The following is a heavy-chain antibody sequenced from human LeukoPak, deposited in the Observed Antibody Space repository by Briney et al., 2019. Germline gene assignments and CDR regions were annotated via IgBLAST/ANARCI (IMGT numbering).Heavy chain of an antibody. CDR2: IQQDGSEK. Sequence: GGSLRLSCAASGFTFKGYRMIWVRQAPGKGLEWVANIQQDGSEKKYVDSVKGRFTISRDNAKNSLYLQMDSLRAEDTAVYYCVRLRYTYGKNFDCWGQGTLVTVSS. CDR1: GFTFKGYR. D-gene: IGHD5-18*01. J-gene: IGHJ4*02. V-gene: IGHV3-7*01. CDR3: VRLRYTYGKNFDC.